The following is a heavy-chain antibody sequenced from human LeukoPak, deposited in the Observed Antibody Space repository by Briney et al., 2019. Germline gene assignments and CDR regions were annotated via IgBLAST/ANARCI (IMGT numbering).Heavy chain of an antibody. D-gene: IGHD1-26*01. CDR2: IFHSGTT. J-gene: IGHJ5*02. CDR3: ARLRLSGGSFSVGWFDP. CDR1: NEVITSNNW. V-gene: IGHV4-4*02. Sequence: PSGTLSLTCTVSNEVITSNNWWSWVRQSPGKGLAWIGEIFHSGTTRYKASLESRVTMLLDKSKNQFSLRLNSVTAADTAVYFCARLRLSGGSFSVGWFDPWGQGIQVTVSS.